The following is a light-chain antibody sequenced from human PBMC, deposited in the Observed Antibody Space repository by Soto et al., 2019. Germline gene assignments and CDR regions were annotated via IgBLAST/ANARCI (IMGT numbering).Light chain of an antibody. CDR1: SSDVGGYNY. V-gene: IGLV2-14*01. CDR2: EVS. Sequence: QSVLTQPASVSGSPGQSITISCTGTSSDVGGYNYVSWYQQPPGKAPKLIVYEVSSRPSGVSDRFSGSKSGNTASLTISGLQAEDEADYYCSSYTITTALVFGTGTKVT. J-gene: IGLJ1*01. CDR3: SSYTITTALV.